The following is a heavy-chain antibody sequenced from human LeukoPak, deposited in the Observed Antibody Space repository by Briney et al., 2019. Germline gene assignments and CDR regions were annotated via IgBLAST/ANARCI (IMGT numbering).Heavy chain of an antibody. Sequence: SETLSLTCTVSGGSISSSRYYWGWIRQPPGKGLEWIGSIYYSGSTYYNPSLKSRVTISVDTSKNQFSLKLSSVTAADTAVYYCVLAVAGPEFDYWGQGTLVTASS. CDR3: VLAVAGPEFDY. J-gene: IGHJ4*02. CDR2: IYYSGST. CDR1: GGSISSSRYY. V-gene: IGHV4-39*01. D-gene: IGHD6-19*01.